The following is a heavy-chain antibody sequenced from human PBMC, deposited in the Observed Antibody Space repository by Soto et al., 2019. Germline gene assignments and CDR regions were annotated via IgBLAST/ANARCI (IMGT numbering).Heavy chain of an antibody. D-gene: IGHD3-10*01. J-gene: IGHJ3*02. CDR1: GGTFSSYS. V-gene: IGHV1-69*13. CDR3: ARGGGGYYYGSGSYNAFDI. CDR2: IIPIFGTA. Sequence: SVEVSCKGSGGTFSSYSISWVRQAPGQGLEWMGGIIPIFGTANYAQKFQGRVTITADESTSTAYMELSSLRSEDTAVYYCARGGGGYYYGSGSYNAFDIWGQGTMVTVSS.